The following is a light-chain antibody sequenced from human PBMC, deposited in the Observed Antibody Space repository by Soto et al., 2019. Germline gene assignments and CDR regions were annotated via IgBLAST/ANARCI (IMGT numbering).Light chain of an antibody. J-gene: IGLJ7*01. Sequence: QSVLTQSPSASASLGASVKRTCTLSSGHSSNAIAWHQQQPEKGPRYLMKVNNDGSHNKGDGVPDRFSGSSSGAERYLTISSLQSEDEAEYYCQTWGTDSVVFGGGTQLTVL. CDR2: VNNDGSH. V-gene: IGLV4-69*01. CDR1: SGHSSNA. CDR3: QTWGTDSVV.